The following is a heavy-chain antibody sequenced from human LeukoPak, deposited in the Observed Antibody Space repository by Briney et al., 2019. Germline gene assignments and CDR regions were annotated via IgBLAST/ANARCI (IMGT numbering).Heavy chain of an antibody. D-gene: IGHD6-19*01. CDR1: GGSISSYY. J-gene: IGHJ6*02. CDR3: ARAGYSSGWHPYYYGMDV. Sequence: SEALSLTCTVSGGSISSYYWSWIRQPPGKGLEWIGYIYYSGSTNYNPSLKSRVTISVDTSKNQFSLKLSSVTAADTAVYYCARAGYSSGWHPYYYGMDVWGQGTTVTVSS. V-gene: IGHV4-59*01. CDR2: IYYSGST.